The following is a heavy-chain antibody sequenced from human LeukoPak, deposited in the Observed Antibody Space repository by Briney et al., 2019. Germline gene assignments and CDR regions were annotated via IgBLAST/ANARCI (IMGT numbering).Heavy chain of an antibody. J-gene: IGHJ5*02. V-gene: IGHV3-21*01. CDR1: GFTFSSYA. CDR2: ISSSSSYI. CDR3: ARDFPLVRGVITP. D-gene: IGHD3-10*01. Sequence: PGGSLRLSCAASGFTFSSYAMSWVRQAPGKGLEWVSSISSSSSYIYYADSVKGRFTISRDNAKNSLYLQMNSLRAEDTAVYYCARDFPLVRGVITPWGQGTLVTVSS.